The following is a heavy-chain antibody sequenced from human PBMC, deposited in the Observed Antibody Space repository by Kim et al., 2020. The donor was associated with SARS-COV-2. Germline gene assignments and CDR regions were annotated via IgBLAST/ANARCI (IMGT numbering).Heavy chain of an antibody. V-gene: IGHV3-15*01. Sequence: GGSLRLSCAASGFSFSNAYLSWVRQAPGKGLEWVGHIKSKSEGGSTDYAAPVKGRFTISRDDSRNTLSLQMDSLKTEDTAVFYCTTDRGITSRPIFDYWGQGILVTVSS. CDR3: TTDRGITSRPIFDY. CDR1: GFSFSNAY. CDR2: IKSKSEGGST. J-gene: IGHJ4*02. D-gene: IGHD6-6*01.